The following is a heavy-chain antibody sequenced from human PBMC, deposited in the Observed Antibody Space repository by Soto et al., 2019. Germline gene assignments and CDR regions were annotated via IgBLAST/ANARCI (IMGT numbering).Heavy chain of an antibody. CDR2: IGTAGDT. CDR3: ARERSGSYLSYYGMDV. J-gene: IGHJ6*02. D-gene: IGHD1-26*01. V-gene: IGHV3-13*01. Sequence: GGSLRLSCAASGFTFSSYDMHWVRQATGKGLEWVSAIGTAGDTYYPGSVKGRFTISRENAKNSLYLQMNSLRAGDTAVYYCARERSGSYLSYYGMDVWGQGTTVPVSS. CDR1: GFTFSSYD.